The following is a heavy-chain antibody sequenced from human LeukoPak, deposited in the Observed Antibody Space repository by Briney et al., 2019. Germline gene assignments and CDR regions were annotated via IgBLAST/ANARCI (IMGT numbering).Heavy chain of an antibody. V-gene: IGHV1-2*02. CDR2: INPNSGGT. D-gene: IGHD1-26*01. CDR3: ARDPDSGGFDY. CDR1: GYTFTSYY. Sequence: ASVKVSCKASGYTFTSYYMHWARQAPGQGLEWMGWINPNSGGTNYAQESQGRVTMIRDTAISTAYMEPSSLRSADTAVDYLARDPDSGGFDYWGQGTLVTVSS. J-gene: IGHJ4*02.